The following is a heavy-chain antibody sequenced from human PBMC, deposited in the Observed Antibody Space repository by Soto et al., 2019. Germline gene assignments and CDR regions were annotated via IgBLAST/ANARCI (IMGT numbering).Heavy chain of an antibody. V-gene: IGHV1-69*06. CDR3: ARDLTSDY. D-gene: IGHD2-2*01. Sequence: GASVKVSCEASGGTFSSYAISWVRQAPGQGLEWMGWISPNNGTANYAQKLQGRVTITADTSTSTAYMELRSLRSDDTAVYYCARDLTSDYWGQGTLVTVSS. CDR2: ISPNNGTA. J-gene: IGHJ4*02. CDR1: GGTFSSYA.